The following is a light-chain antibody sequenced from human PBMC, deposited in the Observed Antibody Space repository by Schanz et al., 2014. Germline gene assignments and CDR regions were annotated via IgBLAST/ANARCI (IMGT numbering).Light chain of an antibody. CDR1: QSVNSN. CDR3: QQYGTSPFT. Sequence: IVMTQSPATLSVSPGERASLSCRASQSVNSNLAWYQQKPGQAPRLVLYAASTRATGIPDRFSGGGSGTDFTLTISRLEPEDFAVYYCQQYGTSPFTFGPGTKVDIK. J-gene: IGKJ3*01. CDR2: AAS. V-gene: IGKV3-20*01.